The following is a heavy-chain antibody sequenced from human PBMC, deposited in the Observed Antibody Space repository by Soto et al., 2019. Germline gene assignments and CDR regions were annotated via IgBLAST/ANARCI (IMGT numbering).Heavy chain of an antibody. V-gene: IGHV3-7*01. CDR1: GFTFSSYW. Sequence: GGFLRLSCAASGFTFSSYWMSWVRQAPGKGLEWVANIKQDGSEKYYVDSVKGRFTISRDNAKNSLYLQMNSLRAEDTAVYYCARDDTVAGMRNAFDIWGQGTMVTVSS. CDR3: ARDDTVAGMRNAFDI. CDR2: IKQDGSEK. D-gene: IGHD6-19*01. J-gene: IGHJ3*02.